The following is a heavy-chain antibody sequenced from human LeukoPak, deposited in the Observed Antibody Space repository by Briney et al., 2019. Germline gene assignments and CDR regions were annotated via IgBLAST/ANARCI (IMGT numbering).Heavy chain of an antibody. CDR1: GGSISSSYW. Sequence: SGTLSLTCAVSGGSISSSYWWSWVRQPPGKGLEWIGEVYHSGSTNYSPSLKSRVTISVDTSKNQFSLKLSSVTAADTAVYFCARGPYSYDSSGAFDIRGQGTMVTVSS. J-gene: IGHJ3*02. V-gene: IGHV4-4*02. CDR3: ARGPYSYDSSGAFDI. D-gene: IGHD3-22*01. CDR2: VYHSGST.